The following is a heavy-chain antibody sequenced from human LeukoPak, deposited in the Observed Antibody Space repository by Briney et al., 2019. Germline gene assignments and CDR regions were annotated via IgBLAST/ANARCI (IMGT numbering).Heavy chain of an antibody. CDR3: AREYYYDSSGYYYRSGAFDI. J-gene: IGHJ3*02. CDR1: GGSFSGYY. CDR2: INHSGST. D-gene: IGHD3-22*01. Sequence: SETLSLTCAVYGGSFSGYYWSWIRQPPGKGLEWIGEINHSGSTNYNPSLKSRVTISVDTSKNQFSLKLSSVTAADTAVYYCAREYYYDSSGYYYRSGAFDIWGQGTMVTVSS. V-gene: IGHV4-34*01.